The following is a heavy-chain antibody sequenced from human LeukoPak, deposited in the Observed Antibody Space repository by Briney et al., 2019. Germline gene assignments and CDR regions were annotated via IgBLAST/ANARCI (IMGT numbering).Heavy chain of an antibody. J-gene: IGHJ4*02. CDR1: GGSISSYY. D-gene: IGHD3-22*01. V-gene: IGHV3-23*01. CDR3: AKDVAMIVVVTDY. Sequence: ETLSLTCTVSGGSISSYYWSWIRQPPGKGLEWVSAISGSGGSTYYADSVKGRFTISRDNSKNTLYLQMNSLRAEDTAVYYCAKDVAMIVVVTDYWGQGTLVTVSS. CDR2: ISGSGGST.